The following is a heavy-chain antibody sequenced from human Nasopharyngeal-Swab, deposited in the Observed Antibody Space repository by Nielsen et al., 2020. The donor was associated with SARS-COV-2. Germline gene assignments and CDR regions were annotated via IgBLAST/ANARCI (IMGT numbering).Heavy chain of an antibody. CDR2: FDPEDGVT. J-gene: IGHJ5*02. V-gene: IGHV1-24*01. CDR3: ATVRDIAAAGNGSNWFDP. D-gene: IGHD6-13*01. Sequence: ASVKVSCKVSGYTLTELSMHWVRQAPGKGLEWMGGFDPEDGVTIYAQKFQGRVTMTEDTSTDTAYMELSSLRSEDTAVYYCATVRDIAAAGNGSNWFDPWGQGTLVTVSS. CDR1: GYTLTELS.